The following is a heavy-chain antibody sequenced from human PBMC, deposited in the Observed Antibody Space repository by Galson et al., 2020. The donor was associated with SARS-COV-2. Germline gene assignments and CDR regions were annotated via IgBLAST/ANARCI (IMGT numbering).Heavy chain of an antibody. J-gene: IGHJ4*02. Sequence: GGSLRLSCAASGFTFSSYGMHWVRQAPGKGLEWVAVIWYDGSNKYYADSVKGRFTISRDNSKNTLYLQMNSLRAEDTAVYYCARDFGWAQNQDYWGQGTLVTVSS. CDR1: GFTFSSYG. CDR3: ARDFGWAQNQDY. V-gene: IGHV3-33*01. CDR2: IWYDGSNK. D-gene: IGHD3-3*01.